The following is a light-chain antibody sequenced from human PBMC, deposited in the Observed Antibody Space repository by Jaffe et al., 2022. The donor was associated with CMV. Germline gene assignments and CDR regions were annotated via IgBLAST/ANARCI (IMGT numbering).Light chain of an antibody. V-gene: IGLV2-18*02. Sequence: QSALTQPPSVSGSPGQSVTISCTGTSSDLGGYNRVSWYQQVPGTAPKLIIFDVSYRPAGVPDRFSGSKSGNTASLTISGLQTEDEGVYYCYSYRTSSTWVFGAGTKVTVL. CDR3: YSYRTSSTWV. CDR1: SSDLGGYNR. J-gene: IGLJ3*02. CDR2: DVS.